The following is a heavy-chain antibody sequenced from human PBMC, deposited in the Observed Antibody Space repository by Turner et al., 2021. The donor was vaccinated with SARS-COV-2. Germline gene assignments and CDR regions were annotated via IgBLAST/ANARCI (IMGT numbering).Heavy chain of an antibody. CDR2: IYSGGST. CDR3: ATDLKGGRGP. CDR1: GFTVSSNY. D-gene: IGHD1-26*01. Sequence: EVQLVESGGGFVQPGGYLRLSCAASGFTVSSNYMSWVRQDPGKGLEWVSVIYSGGSTYYADYVKGRFTISRDNSKNTLYLQMNSLRAEDTAVYYCATDLKGGRGPWGQGTLVTVSS. J-gene: IGHJ5*02. V-gene: IGHV3-66*02.